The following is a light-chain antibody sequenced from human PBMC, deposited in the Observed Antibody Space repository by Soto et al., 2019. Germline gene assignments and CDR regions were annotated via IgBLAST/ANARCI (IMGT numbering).Light chain of an antibody. J-gene: IGKJ2*01. Sequence: DIQMTQSPSSLSASVGDRVTITCRASQSISSYLNWYQQKPGKAPKLLIYAASSLQSGVPSRFSGSGSGTDFTLTISSLQPEYVATYDCQQSYRTPYTFGQGTKLEIK. CDR3: QQSYRTPYT. CDR2: AAS. CDR1: QSISSY. V-gene: IGKV1-39*01.